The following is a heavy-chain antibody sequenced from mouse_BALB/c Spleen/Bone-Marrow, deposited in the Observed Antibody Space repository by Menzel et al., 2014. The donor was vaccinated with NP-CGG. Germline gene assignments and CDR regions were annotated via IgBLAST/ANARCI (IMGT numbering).Heavy chain of an antibody. Sequence: EVQLQQSGPELVKPGASVKIPCKASGYIFTDYNMDWVKQSHGKSLEWIGDINPNNGGTIYNQKFKGKASLTVDKSSSTAYMELRSLTSEDTAVYYCVPPYYGNYGAMDYWGQGTSVTVSS. J-gene: IGHJ4*01. CDR3: VPPYYGNYGAMDY. V-gene: IGHV1-18*01. CDR1: GYIFTDYN. CDR2: INPNNGGT. D-gene: IGHD2-10*01.